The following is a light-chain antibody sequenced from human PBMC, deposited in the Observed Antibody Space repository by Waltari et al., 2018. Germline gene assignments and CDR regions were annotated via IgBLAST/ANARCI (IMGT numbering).Light chain of an antibody. CDR2: QVS. CDR3: VPGTNVPPT. V-gene: IGKV2-30*02. J-gene: IGKJ1*01. Sequence: DVVMTQSPRPLPATPGQLDSIPRRPSQSLVHCYGKTYFNWLQQKPGQPPRRLIYQVSNRDSGVPDRFSGSGAGTDFTLKISRVEAEDVGVYYCVPGTNVPPTFGQGTKVEIK. CDR1: QSLVHCYGKTY.